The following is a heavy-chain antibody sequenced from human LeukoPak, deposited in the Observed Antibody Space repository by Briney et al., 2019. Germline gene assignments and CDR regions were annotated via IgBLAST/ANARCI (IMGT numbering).Heavy chain of an antibody. V-gene: IGHV1-69*13. J-gene: IGHJ6*02. CDR2: ITPMFGTA. CDR1: GGTFSSYA. CDR3: ARAVSSSWYGNYYYYYGMDV. Sequence: AASVKVSCKASGGTFSSYAISWVRQAPGQGLEWMGGITPMFGTAKYAQKFQGRVTITADESTSTAYMELSSLRSEDTAVYYCARAVSSSWYGNYYYYYGMDVWGQGTTVTVSS. D-gene: IGHD6-13*01.